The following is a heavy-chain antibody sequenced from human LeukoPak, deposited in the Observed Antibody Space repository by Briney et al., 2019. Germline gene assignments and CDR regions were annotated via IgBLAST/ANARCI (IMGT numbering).Heavy chain of an antibody. CDR1: GFSLSTSGVG. CDR2: IYWNDDK. D-gene: IGHD3-22*01. V-gene: IGHV2-5*01. Sequence: SGPTLVKPTQTLTLTCTFSGFSLSTSGVGVGWTRQPPGKALEGLALIYWNDDKRYSPALKSRLTITKATSKNQVVLTMTNMDPVDTATYYCARAPRAYDSSGYYPTDEYLQHWGQGTLVTVSS. CDR3: ARAPRAYDSSGYYPTDEYLQH. J-gene: IGHJ1*01.